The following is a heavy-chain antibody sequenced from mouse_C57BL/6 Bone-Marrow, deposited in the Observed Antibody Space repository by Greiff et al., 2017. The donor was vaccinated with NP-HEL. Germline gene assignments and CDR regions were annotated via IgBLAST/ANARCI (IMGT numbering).Heavy chain of an antibody. CDR2: IYPRSGNT. Sequence: VQLQQSGAELARPGASVKLSCKASGYTFTSYGISWVKQRTGQGLEWIGEIYPRSGNTYYNEKFKGKATLPADKSSSTAYMELRSLTSEDSAVYFCARPTVVATGRVWFAYWGQGTLVTVSA. J-gene: IGHJ3*01. V-gene: IGHV1-81*01. CDR1: GYTFTSYG. D-gene: IGHD1-1*01. CDR3: ARPTVVATGRVWFAY.